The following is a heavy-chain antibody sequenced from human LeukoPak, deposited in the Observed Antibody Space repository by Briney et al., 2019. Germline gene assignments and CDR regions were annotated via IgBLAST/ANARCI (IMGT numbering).Heavy chain of an antibody. J-gene: IGHJ4*02. CDR2: IIPILGIA. CDR1: GGTFSSYA. V-gene: IGHV1-69*04. CDR3: ARGPTRQYFDS. Sequence: GASVKVSCKASGGTFSSYAISWVRQAPGQGLEWMGRIIPILGIANYAQKFQGRVTITAGKSTSTAYMELSSLRSEDTAVYYCARGPTRQYFDSWGRGTLVTVSS. D-gene: IGHD6-6*01.